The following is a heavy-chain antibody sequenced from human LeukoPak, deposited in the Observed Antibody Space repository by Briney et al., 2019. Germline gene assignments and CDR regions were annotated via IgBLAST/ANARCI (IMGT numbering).Heavy chain of an antibody. V-gene: IGHV3-30*02. Sequence: GGSLRLSCAASGFTFSSYGMHWVRQAPGKGLEWVAFIRYDGSNKYYADSVKGRFTISRDNSKNTLYLQMNSLRAEDTAVYYCARHLVEGYTRKWFDLWGQGTLVTVSS. D-gene: IGHD5-12*01. CDR3: ARHLVEGYTRKWFDL. CDR1: GFTFSSYG. CDR2: IRYDGSNK. J-gene: IGHJ5*02.